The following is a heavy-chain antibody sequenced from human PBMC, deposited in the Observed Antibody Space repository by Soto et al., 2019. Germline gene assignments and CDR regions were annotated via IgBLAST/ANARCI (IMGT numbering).Heavy chain of an antibody. CDR2: IWYDGSNK. CDR1: GFTFSSYG. J-gene: IGHJ4*02. Sequence: QVQLVESGGGVVQPGRSLRLSCAASGFTFSSYGMHWVRQAPGKGLEWVAVIWYDGSNKYYADSVKGRFTISRDKSKNTLYLQMNSLRAEDTAVYYCARGLAAAGNFDYWGQGTLVTVSS. CDR3: ARGLAAAGNFDY. D-gene: IGHD6-13*01. V-gene: IGHV3-33*01.